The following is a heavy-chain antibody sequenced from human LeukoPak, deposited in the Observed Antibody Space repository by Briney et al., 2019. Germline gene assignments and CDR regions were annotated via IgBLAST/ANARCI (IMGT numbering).Heavy chain of an antibody. Sequence: QAGGSLRLSCAASGFTFSSYAMSWVRQAPGKGLEWVSAISGSGGSTYYADSVKGRFTISRDNSKNTLYLQMNSLRAEDTAVYYCAKNLGAGGVATIFDYWGQGTLVTVSS. CDR1: GFTFSSYA. D-gene: IGHD5-12*01. V-gene: IGHV3-23*01. J-gene: IGHJ4*02. CDR2: ISGSGGST. CDR3: AKNLGAGGVATIFDY.